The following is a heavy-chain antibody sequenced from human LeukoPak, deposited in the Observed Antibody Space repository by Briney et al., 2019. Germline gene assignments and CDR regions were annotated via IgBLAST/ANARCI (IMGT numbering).Heavy chain of an antibody. CDR1: GFTVSSNY. J-gene: IGHJ3*02. CDR2: IYSGGST. Sequence: GGSLRLSCAASGFTVSSNYMSWVRQAPGEGLDWVSVIYSGGSTYYANSVKGRFTIYRDNSKNTLYLQMNTLSAEATAVYYCARTVTTKAFDIWGQGTMVTVSS. V-gene: IGHV3-66*02. CDR3: ARTVTTKAFDI. D-gene: IGHD4-11*01.